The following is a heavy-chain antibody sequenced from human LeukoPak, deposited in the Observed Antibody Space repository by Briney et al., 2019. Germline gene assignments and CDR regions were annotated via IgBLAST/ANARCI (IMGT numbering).Heavy chain of an antibody. Sequence: ASVKVSCKASGYSFTSYGISWVRQAPGQGLEWMGWISAYNGNTNYTQRLQGRVTMTTDTSTSTAYMEVRSLTSDDTAVYYCARVPSGGPFDYWGQGTLVTVSS. CDR2: ISAYNGNT. V-gene: IGHV1-18*01. CDR1: GYSFTSYG. D-gene: IGHD2-15*01. CDR3: ARVPSGGPFDY. J-gene: IGHJ4*02.